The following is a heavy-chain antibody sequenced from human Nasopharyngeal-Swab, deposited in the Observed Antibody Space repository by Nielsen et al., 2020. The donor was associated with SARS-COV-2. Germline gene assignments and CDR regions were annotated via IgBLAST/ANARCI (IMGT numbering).Heavy chain of an antibody. Sequence: WIRQPPGKGLEWVAVISYDGSNKYYADSVKGRFTISRDNSKNTLYLQMNSLRAEDTAVYYCARDWVGAINYWGQGTLVTVSS. CDR2: ISYDGSNK. D-gene: IGHD1-26*01. V-gene: IGHV3-30-3*01. J-gene: IGHJ4*02. CDR3: ARDWVGAINY.